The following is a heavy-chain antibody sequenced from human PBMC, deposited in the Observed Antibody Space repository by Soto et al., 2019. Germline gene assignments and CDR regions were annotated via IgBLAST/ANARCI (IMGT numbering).Heavy chain of an antibody. CDR2: IYYSGST. J-gene: IGHJ5*02. Sequence: SETLSLTCTVSGGSISSYYWSWIRQPPGKGLEWIGYIYYSGSTNYNPSLKSRVTISVDTSKNQFSLKLSSVTAADTAVYYCARGVAAAGANWFDPWGQGTLVTVSS. CDR3: ARGVAAAGANWFDP. V-gene: IGHV4-59*01. D-gene: IGHD6-13*01. CDR1: GGSISSYY.